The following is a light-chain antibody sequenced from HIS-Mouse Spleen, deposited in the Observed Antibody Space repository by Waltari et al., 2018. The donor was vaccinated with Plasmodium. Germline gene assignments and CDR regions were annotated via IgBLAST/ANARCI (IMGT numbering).Light chain of an antibody. V-gene: IGKV1-27*01. CDR2: AAS. CDR3: QKYNSAPWT. Sequence: DIQMTQSPSSLSASVGDRVTSTCRASQGISNYLAWYQQKPGKVTKLLIYAASTLQSVVPSRFSGSGSGTDFTLTISSLTPEDVATYYWQKYNSAPWTFGQGTKVEIK. CDR1: QGISNY. J-gene: IGKJ1*01.